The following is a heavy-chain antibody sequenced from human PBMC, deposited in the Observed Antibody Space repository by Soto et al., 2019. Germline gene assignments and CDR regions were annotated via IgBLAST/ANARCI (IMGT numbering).Heavy chain of an antibody. CDR1: DGSFSGYH. Sequence: VQLLQRGAGLLRPSETLSLTCAGIDGSFSGYHWTWIRQSTGKGLEWIGEIDPSETTNYNPSLKSPITLSVDTFKKEFSLRLNFVTAADPAVYFCARGRVTARRIYFDVWGQGSLATVSS. V-gene: IGHV4-34*02. D-gene: IGHD3-9*01. J-gene: IGHJ1*01. CDR3: ARGRVTARRIYFDV. CDR2: IDPSETT.